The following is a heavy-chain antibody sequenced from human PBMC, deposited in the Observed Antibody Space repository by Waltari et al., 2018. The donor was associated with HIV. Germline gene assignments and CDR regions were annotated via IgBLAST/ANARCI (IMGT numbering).Heavy chain of an antibody. CDR2: SYYTGTT. J-gene: IGHJ4*02. V-gene: IGHV4-39*01. D-gene: IGHD6-19*01. CDR3: ARHGGSRLGWGPGPY. Sequence: QLQLQESGPGLVKPSETLSLTCSVSGGSITSSGYYWGWIRQSPGKGLEWVGTSYYTGTTYYNPSLKSRVAISVDTSKNQFSLKLTAVTAADTAVYFCARHGGSRLGWGPGPYWGQGRLVTVSS. CDR1: GGSITSSGYY.